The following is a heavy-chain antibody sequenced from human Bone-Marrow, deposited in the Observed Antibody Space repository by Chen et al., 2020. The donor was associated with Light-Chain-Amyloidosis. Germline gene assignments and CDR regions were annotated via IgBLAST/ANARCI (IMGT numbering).Heavy chain of an antibody. J-gene: IGHJ5*02. CDR3: ARGQSNVYSSSAQRRNWFDP. V-gene: IGHV4-34*01. CDR1: GGSFSGYY. D-gene: IGHD6-6*01. CDR2: INHSGST. Sequence: QVQLQQWGAGLLKPSETLSLTCAVYGGSFSGYYWSWIRQPPGKGLEWIGEINHSGSTNYTPSLKSRVTISVDTSKNQFSLKLSSVTAADTAVYYCARGQSNVYSSSAQRRNWFDPWGQGTLVTVSS.